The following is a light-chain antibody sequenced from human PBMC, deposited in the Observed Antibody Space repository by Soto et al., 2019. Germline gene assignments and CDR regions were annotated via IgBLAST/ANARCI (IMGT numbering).Light chain of an antibody. CDR1: QSISSW. V-gene: IGKV1-5*03. J-gene: IGKJ1*01. CDR2: KAA. CDR3: KQYNSYSPT. Sequence: DLLITQTPSTLSAWVRDRVTITCRPSQSISSWFAWYQQKPGKAPKLLIYKAASLESRVPSRFSGSVPATEFTLTISSLQPEDFATYHCKQYNSYSPTFGQGTKVDIK.